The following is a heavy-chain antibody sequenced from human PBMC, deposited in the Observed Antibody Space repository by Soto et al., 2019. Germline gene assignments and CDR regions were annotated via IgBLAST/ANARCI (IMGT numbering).Heavy chain of an antibody. J-gene: IGHJ4*02. CDR2: ISSSSSYI. Sequence: GGSLRLSCAASGFTFSSYSMNWVRQAPGKGLEWVSSISSSSSYIYYADSVKGRFTISRDNAKNSLYLQMNSLRAEDTAVYYCAREWYCSSTSCWGEYYFDYWGQGTLVTVSS. CDR1: GFTFSSYS. CDR3: AREWYCSSTSCWGEYYFDY. V-gene: IGHV3-21*01. D-gene: IGHD2-2*01.